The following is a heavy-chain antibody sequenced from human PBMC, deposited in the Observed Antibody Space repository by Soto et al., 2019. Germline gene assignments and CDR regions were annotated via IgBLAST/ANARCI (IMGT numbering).Heavy chain of an antibody. CDR3: APQSITGTTFGFDY. J-gene: IGHJ4*02. D-gene: IGHD1-20*01. V-gene: IGHV1-24*01. CDR1: GYTLTELS. CDR2: FDPEDGET. Sequence: ASVKVSCKVSGYTLTELSMHWVRQAPGKGLEWMGGFDPEDGETIYAQKFQGRVTMTEDTSTDTAYMELSSLRSEDTSLYFCAPQSITGTTFGFDYWGQGTLVTVS.